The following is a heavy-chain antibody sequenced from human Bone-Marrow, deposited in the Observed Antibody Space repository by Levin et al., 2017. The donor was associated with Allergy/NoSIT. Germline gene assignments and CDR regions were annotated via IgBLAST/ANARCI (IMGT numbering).Heavy chain of an antibody. Sequence: PGGSLRLSCAASGFTFSSYSMSWVRQAPGKGLEWVSAISGAGDTIYYADSVKGRFSTSRDNSKNTLYLQMSSLRAEDTAMYYCAKEGVRYCIEGLCGWGRGTLVCVTS. J-gene: IGHJ1*01. V-gene: IGHV3-23*01. D-gene: IGHD2-15*01. CDR2: ISGAGDTI. CDR1: GFTFSSYS. CDR3: AKEGVRYCIEGLCG.